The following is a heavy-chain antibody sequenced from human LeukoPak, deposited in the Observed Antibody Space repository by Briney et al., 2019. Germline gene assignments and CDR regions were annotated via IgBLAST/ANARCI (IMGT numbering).Heavy chain of an antibody. CDR1: GFTFSSYA. Sequence: GGSLRLSCAASGFTFSSYAMSWVRQAPGKGLEWVSAISGSGGSTYYADSVKGRFTISRDNSKNTLYLQMNSLRAEDTAVYYCAKDDYYDSSGLWPFDPWGQGTLVTVSS. CDR2: ISGSGGST. D-gene: IGHD3-22*01. CDR3: AKDDYYDSSGLWPFDP. J-gene: IGHJ5*02. V-gene: IGHV3-23*01.